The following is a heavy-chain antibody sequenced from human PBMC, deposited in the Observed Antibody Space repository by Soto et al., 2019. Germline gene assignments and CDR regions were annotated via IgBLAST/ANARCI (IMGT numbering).Heavy chain of an antibody. Sequence: EVQLVESGGGLVQPGGSLKLSCAASGFIFSASAVHWVRQASGNGLEWIGRIRSKANNYATGYAASVNGRFTISRDDSKNTAYLQVNSLKTEDTAVYYCTVSGAHYYYTFDAWGEGTSVTVSS. V-gene: IGHV3-73*01. J-gene: IGHJ6*04. CDR1: GFIFSASA. CDR3: TVSGAHYYYTFDA. D-gene: IGHD3-10*01. CDR2: IRSKANNYAT.